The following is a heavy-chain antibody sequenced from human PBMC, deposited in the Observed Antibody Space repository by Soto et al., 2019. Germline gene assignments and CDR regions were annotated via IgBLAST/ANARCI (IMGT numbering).Heavy chain of an antibody. CDR2: IIPIFGLA. D-gene: IGHD2-21*01. CDR1: GGTFTTYT. J-gene: IGHJ4*02. V-gene: IGHV1-69*02. CDR3: LFDVNPGVVYFDY. Sequence: QVQLVQSGAEVKEPGSSVKVSCKVSGGTFTTYTITWVRQAPGQGLEWMGRIIPIFGLANPAQKFQDRVTITEDKSTDTAFMEIRNLRSEDTAVYFCLFDVNPGVVYFDYWGQGTLVTASS.